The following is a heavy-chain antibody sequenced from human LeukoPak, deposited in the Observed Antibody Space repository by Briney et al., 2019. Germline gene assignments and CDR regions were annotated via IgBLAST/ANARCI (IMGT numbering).Heavy chain of an antibody. CDR3: ARRDGYNFLGFSDY. V-gene: IGHV3-48*04. Sequence: GGSLRLSCAASGFTFTSYSMNWVRQAPGKGLEWVSYISSSGSTIYYADSVKGRFTISRDNAKNSLYLQMNSLRAEDTAVYYCARRDGYNFLGFSDYWGQGTLVTVSS. D-gene: IGHD5-24*01. J-gene: IGHJ4*02. CDR2: ISSSGSTI. CDR1: GFTFTSYS.